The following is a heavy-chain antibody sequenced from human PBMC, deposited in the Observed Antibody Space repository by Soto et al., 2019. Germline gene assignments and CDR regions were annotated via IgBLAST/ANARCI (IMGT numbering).Heavy chain of an antibody. CDR2: ISYDGSNK. V-gene: IGHV3-30*18. CDR3: AKDSGDSYYYYYMDV. D-gene: IGHD6-25*01. J-gene: IGHJ6*03. CDR1: GFTFSSYG. Sequence: QVQLVESGGGVVQPGRSLRLSCAASGFTFSSYGMHWVRQAPGKGLEWVAVISYDGSNKYYADSVKGRFTISRDNSKNTLYGQLFLLRAEDTAVYYCAKDSGDSYYYYYMDVWGKGTTVTVSS.